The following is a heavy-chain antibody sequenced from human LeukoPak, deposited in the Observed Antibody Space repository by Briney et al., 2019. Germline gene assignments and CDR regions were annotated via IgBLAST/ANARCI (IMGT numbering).Heavy chain of an antibody. CDR3: VRERTMVGGADI. V-gene: IGHV4-59*12. CDR2: IYYSGST. Sequence: SETLSLTCTVSGGSISNSYWSWIRQPPGKGLEWIGYIYYSGSTNYNPSLKSRVTISVDTSNNQFSLRLSSVTAADTAVYYCVRERTMVGGADIWGQGTKVTVSS. J-gene: IGHJ3*02. D-gene: IGHD2-21*01. CDR1: GGSISNSY.